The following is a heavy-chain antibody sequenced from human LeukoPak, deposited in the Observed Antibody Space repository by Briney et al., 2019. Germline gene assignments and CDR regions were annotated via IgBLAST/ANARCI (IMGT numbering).Heavy chain of an antibody. V-gene: IGHV3-23*01. CDR1: GFTFTSYA. CDR3: ARDAGYSSGWSHWYFDL. Sequence: GGSLRLSCAASGFTFTSYAMSWVRQAPGKGLGWVSAISGSGGSTYYADSVKGRFTISRDNSKNTLYLQMNSLRAEDTAVYYCARDAGYSSGWSHWYFDLWGRGTLVTVSS. J-gene: IGHJ2*01. CDR2: ISGSGGST. D-gene: IGHD6-19*01.